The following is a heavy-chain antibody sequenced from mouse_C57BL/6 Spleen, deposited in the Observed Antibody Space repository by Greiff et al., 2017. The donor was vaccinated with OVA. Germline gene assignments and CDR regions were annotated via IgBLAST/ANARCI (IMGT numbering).Heavy chain of an antibody. J-gene: IGHJ2*01. CDR1: GYTFTGYW. D-gene: IGHD3-2*02. CDR2: IVPGGGST. CDR3: TGGSSGYFDY. Sequence: VQLQQSGAELMKPGASVKLSCKATGYTFTGYWIEWVKQRPGHGLEWIGEIVPGGGSTNYNEKFKGKATFTADTSSNTAYLQLSSLTTEDSAIYSSTGGSSGYFDYWGQGTTLTVSS. V-gene: IGHV1-9*01.